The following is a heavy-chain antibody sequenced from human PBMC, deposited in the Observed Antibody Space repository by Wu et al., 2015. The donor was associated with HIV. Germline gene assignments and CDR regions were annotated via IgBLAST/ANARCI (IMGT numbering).Heavy chain of an antibody. CDR3: ARDRADLLSAFDL. V-gene: IGHV1-2*02. J-gene: IGHJ3*01. D-gene: IGHD2/OR15-2a*01. Sequence: QVQLVQSGAEMKKPGASVKVSCKASGYTFTSYYIHWVRQAPGLGLEWVAWITPNSGGTNSAQMFQGRVTLTRDTSISTAYLELSSLTSDDTAVYYCARDRADLLSAFDLWGQGTVVTVSS. CDR2: ITPNSGGT. CDR1: GYTFTSYY.